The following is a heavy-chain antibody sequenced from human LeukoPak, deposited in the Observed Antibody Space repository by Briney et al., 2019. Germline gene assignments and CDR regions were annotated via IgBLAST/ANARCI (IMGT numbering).Heavy chain of an antibody. V-gene: IGHV4-39*01. J-gene: IGHJ3*02. CDR2: IYYSGST. D-gene: IGHD6-13*01. CDR3: ARRGIAAAGTVAFDI. Sequence: SETLSLTCTVSGGSISSSSYYWGWIRQPPGKGLEWIGSIYYSGSTYYNPSLKSQVTISVDTSKNQFSLKLSSVTAADTAVYYCARRGIAAAGTVAFDIWGQGTMVTVSS. CDR1: GGSISSSSYY.